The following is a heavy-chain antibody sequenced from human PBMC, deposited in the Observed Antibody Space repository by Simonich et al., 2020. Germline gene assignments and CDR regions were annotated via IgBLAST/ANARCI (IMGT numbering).Heavy chain of an antibody. CDR1: GFTFSSDS. CDR2: ISSSSRYK. J-gene: IGHJ4*02. V-gene: IGHV3-21*01. Sequence: EVQLVESGGGLVKPGGSLRLSCAASGFTFSSDSMNWVRQAPGKGMEWCSSISSSSRYKYYADSVKGRFTISRDNAKNSLYLQMNSLRAEDTAVYYCARDVDTAMVFDYWGQGTLVTVSS. CDR3: ARDVDTAMVFDY. D-gene: IGHD5-18*01.